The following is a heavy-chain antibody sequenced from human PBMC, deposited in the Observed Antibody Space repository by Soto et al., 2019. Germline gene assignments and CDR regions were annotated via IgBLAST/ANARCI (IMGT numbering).Heavy chain of an antibody. D-gene: IGHD3-16*01. J-gene: IGHJ4*02. V-gene: IGHV4-30-2*01. CDR3: AREAPGGGQIDN. CDR2: IYHRVSP. CDR1: GGSITGGGYS. Sequence: QLPLQESGSGLVKPLQTLSLTCAVSGGSITGGGYSWSWIRQPPGAGLEWIGYIYHRVSPYYNPSLFSRVTISVDRANNQFSLELRFLTAADTAVYYCAREAPGGGQIDNWGEGTLGSVSS.